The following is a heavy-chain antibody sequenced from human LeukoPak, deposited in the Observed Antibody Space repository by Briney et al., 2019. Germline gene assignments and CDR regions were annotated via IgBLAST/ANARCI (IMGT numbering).Heavy chain of an antibody. CDR2: ISGSGGST. D-gene: IGHD3-16*02. CDR1: GFTFSSYA. Sequence: GSLRLSCAATGFTFSSYAMSWVRQAPGKGLEWVSAISGSGGSTYYADSVKGRFTISRDNSKNTLYLQMNSLRAEDTAVYYCAKAIYDYVWGSYRYIDYWGQGTLVTVSS. CDR3: AKAIYDYVWGSYRYIDY. J-gene: IGHJ4*02. V-gene: IGHV3-23*01.